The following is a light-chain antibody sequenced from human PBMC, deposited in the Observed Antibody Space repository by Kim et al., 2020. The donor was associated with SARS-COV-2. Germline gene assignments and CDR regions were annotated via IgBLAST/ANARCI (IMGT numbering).Light chain of an antibody. J-gene: IGKJ1*01. V-gene: IGKV3-20*01. CDR3: QQYDSSPWT. CDR1: QGVSSSY. Sequence: SPGERATPSGRASQGVSSSYVAWYQQKPGQAPRLLIYGAPSRATDIPDRFSGRGSGTDFTLTISRLEPEDFAVYYCQQYDSSPWTFGQGTKVDIK. CDR2: GAP.